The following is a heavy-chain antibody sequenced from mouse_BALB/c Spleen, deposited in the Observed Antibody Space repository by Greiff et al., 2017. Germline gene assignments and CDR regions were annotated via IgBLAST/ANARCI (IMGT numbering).Heavy chain of an antibody. CDR1: GFTFSSFG. Sequence: DVMLVESGGGLVQPGGSRKLSCAASGFTFSSFGMHWVRQAPEKGLEWVAYISSGSSTIYYADTVKGRFTISIDNPKNPLVLQMTSLRAEDTAMYYCARSAYDRVYWYFDVWGAGTTVTVSS. V-gene: IGHV5-17*02. D-gene: IGHD2-12*01. CDR3: ARSAYDRVYWYFDV. CDR2: ISSGSSTI. J-gene: IGHJ1*01.